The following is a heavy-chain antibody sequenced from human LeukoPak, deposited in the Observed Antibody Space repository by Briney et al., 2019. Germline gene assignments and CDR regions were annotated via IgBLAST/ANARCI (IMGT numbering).Heavy chain of an antibody. CDR2: TRRRSTST. Sequence: PGGSLRLSCAASGLTLSDYHMSWIRQAPGNGLEWISYTRRRSTSTYHADSVKGRFTISRDNAKSSLFLEMRSLRVEDTAVYYCARETPLKYSGRYPSGMDVCGQETPLTVSS. CDR1: GLTLSDYH. J-gene: IGHJ6*02. V-gene: IGHV3-11*01. CDR3: ARETPLKYSGRYPSGMDV. D-gene: IGHD1-26*01.